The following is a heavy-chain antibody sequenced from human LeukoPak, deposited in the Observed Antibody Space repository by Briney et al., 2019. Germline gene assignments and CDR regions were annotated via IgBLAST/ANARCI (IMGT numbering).Heavy chain of an antibody. CDR2: IYHSGST. J-gene: IGHJ4*02. CDR1: GYSISSGYY. V-gene: IGHV4-38-2*02. D-gene: IGHD3-22*01. CDR3: ASDLNSSGYYDY. Sequence: PSETLSLTCTVSGYSISSGYYWGWIRQPPGKGLEWIGSIYHSGSTYYNPSLKSRVTISVDTSKNQFSLKLSSVTAADTAVYYCASDLNSSGYYDYWGQGTLVTVSS.